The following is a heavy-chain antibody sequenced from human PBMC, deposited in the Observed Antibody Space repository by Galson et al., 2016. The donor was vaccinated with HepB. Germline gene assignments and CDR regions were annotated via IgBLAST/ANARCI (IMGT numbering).Heavy chain of an antibody. Sequence: SLRLSCASSGFTFRYYAMTWVRRAPGKGLEWVSDISGSGGTTHYADSVKGRFTISRDNSSDTLYLQMDRLRAADTAVSYCSKERGWYGGPNYGSWGQGTLVTVSS. CDR3: SKERGWYGGPNYGS. V-gene: IGHV3-23*01. CDR2: ISGSGGTT. D-gene: IGHD2-15*01. CDR1: GFTFRYYA. J-gene: IGHJ5*02.